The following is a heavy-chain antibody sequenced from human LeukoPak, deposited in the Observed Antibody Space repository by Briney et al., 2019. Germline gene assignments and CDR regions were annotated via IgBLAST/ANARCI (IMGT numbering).Heavy chain of an antibody. J-gene: IGHJ4*02. V-gene: IGHV3-9*01. CDR1: GFTFDDYV. D-gene: IGHD5-12*01. CDR2: IGWNKDRI. CDR3: AKAKRNSDYLFDY. Sequence: GTSLRLSCAASGFTFDDYVMHWVRQAPGKGLEWVSSIGWNKDRILYADSLKGRFTISRDNARRSLFLQMDSLRAEDTAFYYCAKAKRNSDYLFDYWGQGTLVAVSS.